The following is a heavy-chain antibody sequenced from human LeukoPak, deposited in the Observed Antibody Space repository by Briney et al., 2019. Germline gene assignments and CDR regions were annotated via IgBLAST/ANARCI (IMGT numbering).Heavy chain of an antibody. J-gene: IGHJ4*02. CDR1: GYTFTSYG. D-gene: IGHD3-10*01. CDR3: ARGIPNKITMFRGVMIDD. CDR2: ISAYNGNT. Sequence: GASVKVSCKASGYTFTSYGISWVRQAPGQGLEWMGWISAYNGNTNYAQKFQGRVTMTEDTSTDTAYMELSSLRSEDTAMYYCARGIPNKITMFRGVMIDDWGQGTLVTVSS. V-gene: IGHV1-18*01.